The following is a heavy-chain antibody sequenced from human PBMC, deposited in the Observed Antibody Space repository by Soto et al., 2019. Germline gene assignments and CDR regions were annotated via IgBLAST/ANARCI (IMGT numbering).Heavy chain of an antibody. V-gene: IGHV3-30*03. J-gene: IGHJ6*02. D-gene: IGHD6-6*01. CDR2: ISYDGSSK. CDR3: ATARYYYHYYGMDV. Sequence: QVQLVESGGGVVQPGRSLRLSCAASGLMFSSYGMHWVRQAPGKGLEWVAVISYDGSSKQYADSVKGRFTISRDNSKNTVHRQRDSLRAEDTAVYYCATARYYYHYYGMDVWGQGTTVTVSS. CDR1: GLMFSSYG.